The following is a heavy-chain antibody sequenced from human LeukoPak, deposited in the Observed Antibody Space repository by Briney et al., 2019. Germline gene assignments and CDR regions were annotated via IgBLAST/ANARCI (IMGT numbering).Heavy chain of an antibody. V-gene: IGHV3-30*02. CDR2: IRYDGSNK. J-gene: IGHJ4*02. D-gene: IGHD6-6*01. CDR3: AKDKGIAARFSFDY. Sequence: PGGSQTLSCAASGFTFSSYGMHWVRQAPGKGLEWVAFIRYDGSNKYYADSVKGRFTISRDNSKNTLYLQMNSLRAEDTAVYYCAKDKGIAARFSFDYWGQGTLVTDSS. CDR1: GFTFSSYG.